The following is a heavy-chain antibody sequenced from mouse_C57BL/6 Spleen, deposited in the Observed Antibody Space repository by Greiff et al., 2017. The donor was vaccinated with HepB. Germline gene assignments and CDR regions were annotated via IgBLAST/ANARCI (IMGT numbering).Heavy chain of an antibody. Sequence: EVQLVESGGDLVKPGGSLKLSCAASGFTFSSYGMSWVRQTPDKRLEWVATISSGGSYTYYPDSVKGRFTISRDNAKNTLYLQMSSLKSEDTAMYYCASRSITTVVATEDWYFDVWGTGTTVTVSS. V-gene: IGHV5-6*01. CDR3: ASRSITTVVATEDWYFDV. D-gene: IGHD1-1*01. CDR2: ISSGGSYT. J-gene: IGHJ1*03. CDR1: GFTFSSYG.